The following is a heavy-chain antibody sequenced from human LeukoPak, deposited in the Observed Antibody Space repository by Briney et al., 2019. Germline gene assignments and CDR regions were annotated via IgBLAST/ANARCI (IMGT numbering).Heavy chain of an antibody. J-gene: IGHJ4*02. Sequence: ASVKVSCKASGLTFTNYGISWVRQAPGQGLEWMGWISTYNGDTDYAQKLQGRVTMTADTSTSTAYMELRSLRSDDTAVYYCARDPGQYYDILTGYYTPYYFDYWGQGTLVTVSS. V-gene: IGHV1-18*01. D-gene: IGHD3-9*01. CDR2: ISTYNGDT. CDR3: ARDPGQYYDILTGYYTPYYFDY. CDR1: GLTFTNYG.